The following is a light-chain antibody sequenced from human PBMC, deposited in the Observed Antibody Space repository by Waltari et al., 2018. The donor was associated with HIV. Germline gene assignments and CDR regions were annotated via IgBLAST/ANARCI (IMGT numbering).Light chain of an antibody. V-gene: IGLV6-57*01. Sequence: NFVLTQPHSVSASPGKTVIIPCTRSSGSIGSAYVQWYPQRPGTSPSTVVYAAYQRPSGVPGRCSGSVDSSSKSASLTSSGLRSDDEAEYYGQSYDGTNWVFGGGTELTGL. J-gene: IGLJ3*02. CDR1: SGSIGSAY. CDR2: AAY. CDR3: QSYDGTNWV.